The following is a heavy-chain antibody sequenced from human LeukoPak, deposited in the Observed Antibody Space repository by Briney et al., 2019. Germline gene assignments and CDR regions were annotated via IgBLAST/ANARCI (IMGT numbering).Heavy chain of an antibody. CDR2: ISGGGETT. D-gene: IGHD4-17*01. Sequence: GGSLRLSCAASGFTFNNYAMNWVRQAPGKGLEWVSSISGGGETTYYADSAKGRFTISRDNSQNTLYLQVNGLRAEDTAVYYCARDYADYVGYFFFDYWGQGTLVTVSS. J-gene: IGHJ4*02. CDR3: ARDYADYVGYFFFDY. V-gene: IGHV3-23*01. CDR1: GFTFNNYA.